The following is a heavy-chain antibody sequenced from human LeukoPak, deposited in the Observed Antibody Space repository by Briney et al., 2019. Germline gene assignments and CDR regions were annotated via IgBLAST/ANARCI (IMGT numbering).Heavy chain of an antibody. CDR2: IKSKIDGGTI. D-gene: IGHD2-15*01. J-gene: IGHJ4*02. CDR3: ATQGYCSGNTCEAFDY. V-gene: IGHV3-15*05. Sequence: GGSLRLSCAASGFTFNSAWMNWVRHAPGKGLEWVGRIKSKIDGGTIDYTAPVKGRFTISRADSKNTVYLQMNSLKTEDTAVYYCATQGYCSGNTCEAFDYWGQGTLVTVSS. CDR1: GFTFNSAW.